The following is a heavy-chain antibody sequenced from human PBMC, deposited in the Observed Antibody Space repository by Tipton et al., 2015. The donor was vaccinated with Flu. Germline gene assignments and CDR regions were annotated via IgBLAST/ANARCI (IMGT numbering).Heavy chain of an antibody. CDR1: GGSISSYY. CDR2: IYTSGST. Sequence: TLSLTCTVSGGSISSYYWSWIRQLAGKGLEWIGRIYTSGSTNYNPSLKSRVTMSVDTSKNQFSLKLSSVTAADTAVYYCARDSDIVVDYWFDPWGQGTLVTDSS. J-gene: IGHJ5*02. D-gene: IGHD2-15*01. CDR3: ARDSDIVVDYWFDP. V-gene: IGHV4-4*07.